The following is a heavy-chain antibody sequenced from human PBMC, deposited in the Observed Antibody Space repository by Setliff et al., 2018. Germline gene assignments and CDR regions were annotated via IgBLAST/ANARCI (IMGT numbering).Heavy chain of an antibody. D-gene: IGHD3-10*01. J-gene: IGHJ6*02. CDR1: GFTFSNAW. Sequence: NPGGSLRLSCAAYGFTFSNAWMNWVRQAPGKGLEWVGRIKSIADGGTTDYAAPLKGRFTISRDDSKNTLYLQMKSLKTEDTAVYYCTTERGSGIYIYGMDVWGQGTTVTVSS. V-gene: IGHV3-15*01. CDR2: IKSIADGGTT. CDR3: TTERGSGIYIYGMDV.